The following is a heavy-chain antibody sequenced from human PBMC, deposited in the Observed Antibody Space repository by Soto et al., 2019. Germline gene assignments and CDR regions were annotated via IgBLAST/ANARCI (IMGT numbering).Heavy chain of an antibody. CDR2: IYHSGST. CDR1: GGSISSSNW. D-gene: IGHD6-13*01. CDR3: ARVLGGSWSPVDY. V-gene: IGHV4-4*02. J-gene: IGHJ4*02. Sequence: QVQLQESGPGLVKPSGTLSLTCAVSGGSISSSNWWSWVRQPPGKGLEWIGEIYHSGSTNYNPSRKSLVPISVDTSKNPFPRKLSSVTAADTAVYYCARVLGGSWSPVDYWGQGTLVTVSS.